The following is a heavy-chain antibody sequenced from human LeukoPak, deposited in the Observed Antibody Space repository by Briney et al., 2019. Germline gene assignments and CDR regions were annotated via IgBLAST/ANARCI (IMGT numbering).Heavy chain of an antibody. Sequence: PSETLSLTCTVSGGSISSHYWSWIRQPAGKGLEWVGRIYTSGSTNYNPSLKSRVTMSGDTSKNQFSLKLSSATAADTAVYYCASLNYGSGSYSPPFDYWGQGTLVTVSS. CDR3: ASLNYGSGSYSPPFDY. J-gene: IGHJ4*02. D-gene: IGHD3-10*01. V-gene: IGHV4-4*07. CDR1: GGSISSHY. CDR2: IYTSGST.